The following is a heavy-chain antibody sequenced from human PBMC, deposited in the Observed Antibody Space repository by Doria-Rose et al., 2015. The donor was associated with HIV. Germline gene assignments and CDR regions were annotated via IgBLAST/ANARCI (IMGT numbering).Heavy chain of an antibody. J-gene: IGHJ4*02. CDR1: GGSISHYY. CDR2: IFYTGST. V-gene: IGHV4-59*01. Sequence: QVQLQESGPGLVKPSETLSLTCSVSGGSISHYYWSWIRQPPGKGLEYIGDIFYTGSTNYSPSLKSRVSISIDTSKNKFSLRLSSVTAADTAVYYCARVLSGTYDCWGQGTLVTVSS. CDR3: ARVLSGTYDC. D-gene: IGHD1-26*01.